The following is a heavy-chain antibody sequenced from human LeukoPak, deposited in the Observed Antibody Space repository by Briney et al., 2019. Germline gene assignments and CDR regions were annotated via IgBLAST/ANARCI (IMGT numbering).Heavy chain of an antibody. CDR1: AFSFSGYN. J-gene: IGHJ4*02. D-gene: IGHD3-22*01. Sequence: GGSLRLSCAASAFSFSGYNMNWVRQAPGKGLEWVSAISGSGGSTYYADSVKGRFTISRDNSKNTLYLQMNSLRAEDTAVYYCAKTPYYYDSSGYYSLGYFDYWGQGTLVTVSS. V-gene: IGHV3-23*01. CDR2: ISGSGGST. CDR3: AKTPYYYDSSGYYSLGYFDY.